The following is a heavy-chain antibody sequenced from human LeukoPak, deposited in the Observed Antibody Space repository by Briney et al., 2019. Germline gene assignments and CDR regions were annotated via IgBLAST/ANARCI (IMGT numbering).Heavy chain of an antibody. V-gene: IGHV4-34*01. CDR1: GGSFSGYY. J-gene: IGHJ4*02. D-gene: IGHD3-22*01. Sequence: SETLSLTCAVCGGSFSGYYWSWIRQPPGKGLEWIGEINHSGSTNYNPSLKSRVTISVDTSKNQFSLKLSSVTAADTAVYYCARKPLRGDSSGYYWMLGGQRGFYFDYWGQGTLVTVSS. CDR3: ARKPLRGDSSGYYWMLGGQRGFYFDY. CDR2: INHSGST.